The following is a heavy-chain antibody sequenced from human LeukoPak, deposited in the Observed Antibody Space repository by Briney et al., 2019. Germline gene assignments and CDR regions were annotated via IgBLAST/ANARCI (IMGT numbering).Heavy chain of an antibody. CDR2: INPSVGST. CDR1: GYPFTDFY. Sequence: RASVKVSCKASGYPFTDFYIHWVRQAPGQGLEWMGTINPSVGSTTYVQRLQGRVTMTRDTSTSTVYMELSSLRSEDTAVYYCARVGYSKRPWFDPWGQGTLVTVSS. D-gene: IGHD4-11*01. J-gene: IGHJ5*02. CDR3: ARVGYSKRPWFDP. V-gene: IGHV1-46*01.